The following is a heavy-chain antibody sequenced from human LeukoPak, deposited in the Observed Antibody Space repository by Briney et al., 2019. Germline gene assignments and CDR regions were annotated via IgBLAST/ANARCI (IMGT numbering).Heavy chain of an antibody. CDR3: ARGALIVYAFDT. J-gene: IGHJ3*02. V-gene: IGHV4-34*01. D-gene: IGHD1-26*01. Sequence: SETLSLTCAVYGGSFSGYYWAWIRQPPGKGLEWIGEIHYSGATNYSPSLKSRVIISGDSSRNQFSLKLTSLTSADTAIYYCARGALIVYAFDTWGQGALVTVSS. CDR1: GGSFSGYY. CDR2: IHYSGAT.